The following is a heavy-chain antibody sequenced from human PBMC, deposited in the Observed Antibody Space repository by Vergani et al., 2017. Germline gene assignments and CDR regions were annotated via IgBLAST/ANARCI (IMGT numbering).Heavy chain of an antibody. V-gene: IGHV4-59*08. CDR1: GGSISSYY. J-gene: IGHJ4*02. D-gene: IGHD3-22*01. Sequence: QVQLQESGPGLVKPSETLSLTCTVSGGSISSYYWSWIRQPPGKGLEWIGYIYYSGSTYYNPSLKSRVTISVDTSKNQFSLKLSSVTAADTAVYYCARSPRYYYDSSGYQTFDYWGQGTLVTVSS. CDR3: ARSPRYYYDSSGYQTFDY. CDR2: IYYSGST.